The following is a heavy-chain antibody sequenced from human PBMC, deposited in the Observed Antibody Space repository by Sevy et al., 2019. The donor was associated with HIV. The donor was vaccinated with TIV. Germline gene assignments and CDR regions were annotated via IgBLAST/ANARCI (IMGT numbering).Heavy chain of an antibody. V-gene: IGHV1-18*01. Sequence: ASVKVSCKASGYTFSSYRITWVRQAPGQGPEWIGWISALNGDTNYAQKLQGRVTMTADTSTSTVYMDLRSLRSDDTAVYYCAGAYCSGGRCYSLAYWGQGTLVTVSS. D-gene: IGHD2-15*01. J-gene: IGHJ4*02. CDR3: AGAYCSGGRCYSLAY. CDR1: GYTFSSYR. CDR2: ISALNGDT.